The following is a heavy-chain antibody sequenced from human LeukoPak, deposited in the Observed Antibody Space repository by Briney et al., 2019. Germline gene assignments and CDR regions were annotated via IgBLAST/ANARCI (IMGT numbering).Heavy chain of an antibody. Sequence: NPGESLKISCKGSGYSFTSYWIGWVRQMPGKGLEWMGIIYPGESDTRYSPSFQGQVTISADKSISTAYLQWSSLKASDTAMYYCARLRGRGYGQERVFDYWGQGTLVTVSS. J-gene: IGHJ4*02. V-gene: IGHV5-51*01. CDR2: IYPGESDT. CDR3: ARLRGRGYGQERVFDY. CDR1: GYSFTSYW. D-gene: IGHD5-12*01.